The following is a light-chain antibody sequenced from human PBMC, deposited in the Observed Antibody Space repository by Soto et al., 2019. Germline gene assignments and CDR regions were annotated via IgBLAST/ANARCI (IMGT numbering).Light chain of an antibody. CDR1: QSITRTF. V-gene: IGKV3-20*01. J-gene: IGKJ4*01. CDR2: AAS. CDR3: HNYDTAPLT. Sequence: EIVMTQSPATLSVSPGERATLSCRASQSITRTFIAWYQKKPGQAPRLLIYAASIRAAVIPCKFSGTGSGTDYSLTIDRLEPEDSSDYYCHNYDTAPLTFGRGTKVEIK.